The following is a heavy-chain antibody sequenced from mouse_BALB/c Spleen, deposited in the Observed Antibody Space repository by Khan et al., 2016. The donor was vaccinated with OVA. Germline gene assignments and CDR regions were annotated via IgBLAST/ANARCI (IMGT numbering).Heavy chain of an antibody. J-gene: IGHJ3*01. V-gene: IGHV5-6*01. CDR1: GFTFSTYG. Sequence: EVELVESGGDLVKPGGSLKLSCAASGFTFSTYGMSWVRQTPDKRLERVATVSTGGSYTYYPNSVKGRFTISRDNAKNTLYLQMSGLKSEDTAMFYCTRLAYYYDREGFAYWGQGTLVTVSA. CDR3: TRLAYYYDREGFAY. CDR2: VSTGGSYT. D-gene: IGHD1-1*01.